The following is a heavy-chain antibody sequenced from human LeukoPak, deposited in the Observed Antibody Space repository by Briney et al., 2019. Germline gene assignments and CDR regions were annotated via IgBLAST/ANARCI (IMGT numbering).Heavy chain of an antibody. CDR3: ARQGYSDFSSRPFDY. J-gene: IGHJ4*02. CDR1: GGSISSGSYY. D-gene: IGHD1-26*01. V-gene: IGHV4-61*02. CDR2: IYTSGST. Sequence: SETLSLTCTVSGGSISSGSYYWSWIRQPAGKGLEWIGRIYTSGSTNYNPSLKSRVTISVDTSKNQFSLRLNSVNAADTAVFYCARQGYSDFSSRPFDYWGQGTLVTVSS.